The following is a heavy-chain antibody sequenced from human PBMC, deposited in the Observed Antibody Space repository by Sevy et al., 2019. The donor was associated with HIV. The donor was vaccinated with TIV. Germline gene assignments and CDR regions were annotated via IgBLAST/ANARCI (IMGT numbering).Heavy chain of an antibody. D-gene: IGHD5-18*01. V-gene: IGHV3-23*01. Sequence: GGSLRLSCGVSGFTFSSYAMTWVRQPPGKGLEWVSIISGSGATTSYADSVKGRFTISRDNSKNALYLQMNSLRAEDTAVYYCASHPVDTAMVDVYYYYGMDVWGQGTTVTVSS. CDR1: GFTFSSYA. CDR2: ISGSGATT. CDR3: ASHPVDTAMVDVYYYYGMDV. J-gene: IGHJ6*02.